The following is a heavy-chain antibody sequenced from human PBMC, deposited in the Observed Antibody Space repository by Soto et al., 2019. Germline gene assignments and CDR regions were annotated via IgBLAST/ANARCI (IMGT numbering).Heavy chain of an antibody. V-gene: IGHV3-33*01. CDR2: IWYDESKK. CDR1: GFPLSDYG. D-gene: IGHD1-26*01. J-gene: IGHJ4*02. Sequence: QVQLVESGGGVVQPGRPLRLSCAVSGFPLSDYGMHWVRQAPGKGLEWVAVIWYDESKKYYADSVKGRFTISRDNSKNTLYLQMNSLRAEDTAVYYCASERGSSYFDYWGQGTLVTVSS. CDR3: ASERGSSYFDY.